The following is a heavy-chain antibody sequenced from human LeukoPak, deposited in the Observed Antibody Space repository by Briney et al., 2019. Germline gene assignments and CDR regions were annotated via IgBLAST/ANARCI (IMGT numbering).Heavy chain of an antibody. CDR1: EFTFSNYG. V-gene: IGHV3-7*04. CDR2: INQDGRDQ. CDR3: TGGALDY. J-gene: IGHJ4*02. Sequence: GGSLRLSCAASEFTFSNYGMHWVRQAPGQGLEWVAKINQDGRDQHFVDSVKGRFTISRDNAKNLLFLQMDSLRAEDTAVYYCTGGALDYWGPGTLVTVSS.